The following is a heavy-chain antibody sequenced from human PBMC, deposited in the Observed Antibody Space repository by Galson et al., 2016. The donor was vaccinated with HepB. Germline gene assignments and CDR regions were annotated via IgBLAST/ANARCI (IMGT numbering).Heavy chain of an antibody. CDR2: INPSTGGT. D-gene: IGHD2-2*01. CDR3: AREIRPYCTSIICFRDFFDH. J-gene: IGHJ4*02. Sequence: SVKVSCKASEYTFTDYYIHWVRQAPGQGLEWMGWINPSTGGTKFAQKFQGRVTMTRDTSISATYMRLSSLRSDDTAVYFCAREIRPYCTSIICFRDFFDHWGQGTLVIVSS. V-gene: IGHV1-2*02. CDR1: EYTFTDYY.